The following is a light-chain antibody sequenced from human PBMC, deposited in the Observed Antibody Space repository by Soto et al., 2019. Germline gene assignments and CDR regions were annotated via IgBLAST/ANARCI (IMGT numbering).Light chain of an antibody. J-gene: IGKJ2*01. CDR3: QQANDFPYT. Sequence: DLQMTQSPSSVSASVGDTVNITCRASHVISNWLAWYQQRAGKAPKLLIYAASRLQSGVPSRFSGSGSGPDFTLAISGLQPEDVAYYYCQQANDFPYTFGQGTKLEI. V-gene: IGKV1-12*01. CDR2: AAS. CDR1: HVISNW.